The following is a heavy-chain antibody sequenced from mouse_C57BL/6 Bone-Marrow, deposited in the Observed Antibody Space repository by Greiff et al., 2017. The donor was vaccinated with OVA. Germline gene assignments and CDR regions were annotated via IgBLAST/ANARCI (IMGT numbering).Heavy chain of an antibody. V-gene: IGHV6-3*01. CDR1: GFTFSNYW. Sequence: EVNVVESGGGLVQPGGSMKLSCVASGFTFSNYWMNWVRQSPEKGLEWVAQIRLKSDNYATHYAESVKGRFTISRDDSKSSVYLQMNNLRAEDTGIYYCTRITTVVPHYFDYWGQGTTLTVSS. CDR2: IRLKSDNYAT. J-gene: IGHJ2*01. D-gene: IGHD1-1*01. CDR3: TRITTVVPHYFDY.